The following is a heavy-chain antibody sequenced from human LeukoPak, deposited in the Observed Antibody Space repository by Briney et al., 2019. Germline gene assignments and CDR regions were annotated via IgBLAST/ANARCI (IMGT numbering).Heavy chain of an antibody. J-gene: IGHJ4*02. CDR3: AKSMGATDFDY. CDR2: ISYDGSNK. V-gene: IGHV3-30-3*02. D-gene: IGHD1-26*01. Sequence: GRSLRLSCAASGFTFSSYAMHWVRQAPGKGLEWVAVISYDGSNKYYADSVKGRFTISRDNSKNTLYLQMNSLRAEDTAVYYCAKSMGATDFDYWGQGTLVTVSS. CDR1: GFTFSSYA.